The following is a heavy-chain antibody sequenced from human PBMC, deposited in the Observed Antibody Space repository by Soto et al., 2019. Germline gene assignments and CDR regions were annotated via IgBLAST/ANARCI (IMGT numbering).Heavy chain of an antibody. J-gene: IGHJ6*02. CDR2: ISYDGSNK. CDR3: AKEGQEAGYSYGFYYYYYGMDV. V-gene: IGHV3-30*18. Sequence: QVQLVESGGGVVQPGRSLRLSCAASGFTFSSYGMHWVRQAPGKGLEWVAVISYDGSNKYYADSVKGRFTISRDNSKNTLYLQMNSLRAEDTAVYYCAKEGQEAGYSYGFYYYYYGMDVWGQGTTVTVSS. D-gene: IGHD5-18*01. CDR1: GFTFSSYG.